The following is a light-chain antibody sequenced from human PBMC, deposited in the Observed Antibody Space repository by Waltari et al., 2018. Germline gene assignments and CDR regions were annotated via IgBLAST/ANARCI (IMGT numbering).Light chain of an antibody. J-gene: IGKJ2*01. V-gene: IGKV3-11*01. CDR3: QQRSNWPPYT. Sequence: EIVLTQSPATLSLSPGERATLSCRASQSVSSYLAWYQQKPGQAPRLLIYDASNRATGIPARFSCMGSGTDFTLTISSLWPEDFAVYYCQQRSNWPPYTFGQGTKLEIK. CDR1: QSVSSY. CDR2: DAS.